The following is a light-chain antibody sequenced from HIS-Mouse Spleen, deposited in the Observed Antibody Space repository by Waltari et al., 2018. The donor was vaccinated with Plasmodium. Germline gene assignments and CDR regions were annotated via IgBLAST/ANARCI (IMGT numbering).Light chain of an antibody. CDR1: QSVLYSSNNKNY. V-gene: IGKV4-1*01. CDR2: WAS. CDR3: QQYYSTPYT. J-gene: IGKJ2*01. Sequence: DIVMTQSPDSLAVSLAERATIHCKSSQSVLYSSNNKNYLAWYQQKPRQPPKLPIYWASTRESGVPDRCSGSGSGTDFTLTISSLQAEDVAVYYCQQYYSTPYTFGQGTKLEIK.